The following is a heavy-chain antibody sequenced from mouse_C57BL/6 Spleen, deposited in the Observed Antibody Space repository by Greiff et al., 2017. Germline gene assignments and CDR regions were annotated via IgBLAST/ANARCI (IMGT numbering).Heavy chain of an antibody. Sequence: DVKLQESGPGLVKPSQSLSLTCSVTGYSITSGYYWNWIRQFPGNKLEWMGYISYDGSNNYNPSLKNRISITRVTSKNPFFLELNSVTTEDTATYYCARDNYYGRSSLAYWGQGTLVTVSA. CDR3: ARDNYYGRSSLAY. V-gene: IGHV3-6*01. CDR2: ISYDGSN. CDR1: GYSITSGYY. D-gene: IGHD1-1*01. J-gene: IGHJ3*01.